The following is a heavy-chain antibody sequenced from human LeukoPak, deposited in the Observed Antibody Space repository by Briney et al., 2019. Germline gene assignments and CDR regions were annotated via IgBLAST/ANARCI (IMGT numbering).Heavy chain of an antibody. D-gene: IGHD5-18*01. CDR3: ARRIQLWLLEEDAFDI. J-gene: IGHJ3*02. CDR1: GFTFSSYN. Sequence: GGSLRLSCAASGFTFSSYNMNWVRQAPGQGLEWVSYISSSSSTIYYADSVKGRFTMSRDNAKNSLYLQMSSLRAEDTAVYYCARRIQLWLLEEDAFDIWGQGTMVTVSS. CDR2: ISSSSSTI. V-gene: IGHV3-48*04.